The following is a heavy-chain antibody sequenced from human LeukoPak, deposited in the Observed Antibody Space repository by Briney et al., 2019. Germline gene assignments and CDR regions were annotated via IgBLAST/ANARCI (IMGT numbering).Heavy chain of an antibody. V-gene: IGHV3-23*01. CDR1: GFTFSNYA. D-gene: IGHD2-2*01. CDR3: ASLPYCSSTSCFPEYFQH. J-gene: IGHJ1*01. CDR2: ISGVNT. Sequence: GGSLRLSCAASGFTFSNYALTWVRQAPGRGLEWVSSISGVNTYYADSVKGRFSISRDNYKNTLYLQMSSLRAEDTAVYYCASLPYCSSTSCFPEYFQHWGQGTLVTVSS.